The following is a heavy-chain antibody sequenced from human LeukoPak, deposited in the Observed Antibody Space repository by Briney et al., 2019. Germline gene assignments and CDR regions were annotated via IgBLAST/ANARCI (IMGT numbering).Heavy chain of an antibody. V-gene: IGHV3-30*18. CDR3: AKAASGSSYNYFDY. CDR1: GITISSYG. Sequence: GSLRLSCAASGITISSYGMHWVRQAPGKGLDWVAVISYDGNYKYYADSVKGRFTISKDISKNTLYLEMNSLRAEDTAVYYCAKAASGSSYNYFDYWGHGTLVTVSS. D-gene: IGHD3-10*01. J-gene: IGHJ4*01. CDR2: ISYDGNYK.